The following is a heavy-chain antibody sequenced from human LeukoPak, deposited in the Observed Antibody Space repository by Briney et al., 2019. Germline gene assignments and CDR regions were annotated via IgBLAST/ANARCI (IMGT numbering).Heavy chain of an antibody. CDR2: IIPIFGTA. Sequence: SSVKVSYKASGGTFSSYAISWVRQAPGQGLEWMGGIIPIFGTANYAQKFQGRVTITTDESTSTAYMELSSLRSEDTAVYYCARDSGSYYPNWFDPWGQGTLVTVSS. J-gene: IGHJ5*02. D-gene: IGHD1-26*01. CDR1: GGTFSSYA. V-gene: IGHV1-69*05. CDR3: ARDSGSYYPNWFDP.